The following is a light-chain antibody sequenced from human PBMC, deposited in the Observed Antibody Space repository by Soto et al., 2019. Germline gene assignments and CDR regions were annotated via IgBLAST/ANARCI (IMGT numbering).Light chain of an antibody. CDR3: MQGTHWPIT. V-gene: IGKV2-30*02. Sequence: EGVMTQTPLYQPVTLGQPTSIACGSNQSLVHSDGIAYFSWFQXREGRSARRXIYKVSNRDSGAPARFSDSGSGTDLAMKLRWVEAEDGGVDHCMQGTHWPITFVQGTRLEIK. CDR2: KVS. CDR1: QSLVHSDGIAY. J-gene: IGKJ5*01.